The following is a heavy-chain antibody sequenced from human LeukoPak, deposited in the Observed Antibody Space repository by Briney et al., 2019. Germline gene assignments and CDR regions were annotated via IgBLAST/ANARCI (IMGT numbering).Heavy chain of an antibody. CDR1: GFPLNSYA. CDR3: AKDPDYGDYGADNPFDP. D-gene: IGHD4-17*01. CDR2: ISGCGGST. V-gene: IGHV3-23*01. J-gene: IGHJ5*02. Sequence: GGSLRLSCAASGFPLNSYAMSWVRQAPGKGLEWVSSISGCGGSTLYAHSVKGRFTISRDHSKNTLYPKMNSLRAEDTDVYYCAKDPDYGDYGADNPFDPWGQGTLVTVSS.